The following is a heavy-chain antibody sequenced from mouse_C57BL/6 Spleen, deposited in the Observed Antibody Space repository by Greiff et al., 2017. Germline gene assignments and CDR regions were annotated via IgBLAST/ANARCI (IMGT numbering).Heavy chain of an antibody. Sequence: DVQLQESGPGMVKPSQSLSLTCTVTGYSITSGYDWHWIRHFPGNKLEWMGYISYSGSTNYNPSLKSRISITHDTSKNHFFLKLNSVTTEDTATYYCARGGGPYYFDYWGQGTTLTVSS. CDR3: ARGGGPYYFDY. J-gene: IGHJ2*01. CDR1: GYSITSGYD. CDR2: ISYSGST. V-gene: IGHV3-1*01.